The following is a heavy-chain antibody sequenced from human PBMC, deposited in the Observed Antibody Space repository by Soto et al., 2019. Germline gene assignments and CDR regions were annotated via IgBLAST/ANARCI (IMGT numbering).Heavy chain of an antibody. D-gene: IGHD4-17*01. CDR2: IIPILVIA. CDR1: GGTFSNYT. Sequence: QVQLVQSGAEVKKPGSSVKVSCKASGGTFSNYTITWVRQAPGQGLEWMGRIIPILVIANYAKKFQGRVTITADKSTSTAYMELSSLRSEDTAVYYCARDVGLGPVTVSTHVDYWGQGTLVIVSS. CDR3: ARDVGLGPVTVSTHVDY. J-gene: IGHJ4*02. V-gene: IGHV1-69*08.